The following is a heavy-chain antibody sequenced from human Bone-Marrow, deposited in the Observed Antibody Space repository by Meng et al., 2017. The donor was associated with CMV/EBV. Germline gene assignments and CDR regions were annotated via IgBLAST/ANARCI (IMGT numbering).Heavy chain of an antibody. CDR3: AVAELLWGYGMGV. Sequence: GESLKISCAASGFTFSSYEMDWVRQAPGKGLEWLSYISNSGNTIYYADSVKGRFTISRDNAKNSLYLQMNSLRAEDTALYYCAVAELLWGYGMGVWGQGHTVNGAS. CDR1: GFTFSSYE. J-gene: IGHJ6*02. CDR2: ISNSGNTI. D-gene: IGHD1-26*01. V-gene: IGHV3-48*03.